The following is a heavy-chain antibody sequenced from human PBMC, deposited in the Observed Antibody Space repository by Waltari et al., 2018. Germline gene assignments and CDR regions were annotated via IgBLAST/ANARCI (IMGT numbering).Heavy chain of an antibody. J-gene: IGHJ4*02. V-gene: IGHV3-9*01. CDR1: GFRFDESA. CDR2: INFNSDKI. CDR3: VKGHYYDNNGYFDY. Sequence: EVQLVESGGSSVQPGRSLRLSCAAYGFRFDESAMHWVRQSPGKGLEWVSGINFNSDKINYADSVKGRFTISRDNAKNSLYLQINSLRAEDTALYYCVKGHYYDNNGYFDYWGQGTLVTVSS. D-gene: IGHD3-22*01.